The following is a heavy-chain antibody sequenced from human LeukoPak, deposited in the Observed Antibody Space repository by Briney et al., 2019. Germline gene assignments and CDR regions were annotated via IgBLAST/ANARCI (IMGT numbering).Heavy chain of an antibody. CDR2: INPNNGGT. Sequence: GASVTVSCKASGYTFTGYYMHWVRQAPGQGLEWMGRINPNNGGTNNAQKFQGRVTMTRDTSISTAYMELSRQRSDDTAVYYCARGVWPYSGSYPDLVYFDYWGQGTLVTVSS. CDR3: ARGVWPYSGSYPDLVYFDY. CDR1: GYTFTGYY. V-gene: IGHV1-2*06. D-gene: IGHD1-26*01. J-gene: IGHJ4*02.